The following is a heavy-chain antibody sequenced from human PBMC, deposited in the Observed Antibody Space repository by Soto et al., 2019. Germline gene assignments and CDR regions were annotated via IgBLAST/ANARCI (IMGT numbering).Heavy chain of an antibody. CDR3: TREAVVAENWFDP. J-gene: IGHJ5*02. Sequence: QVRLEQSGAEVKRPGASVKVSCRASGYTFVDYALHWVRQAPGQGLEWVGWMNPKTGNIKSSHKFEDRVSITRDTATSTAYMELSGLRSEDTAVYFCTREAVVAENWFDPWGQGTLVTVSS. D-gene: IGHD3-22*01. CDR2: MNPKTGNI. V-gene: IGHV1-3*01. CDR1: GYTFVDYA.